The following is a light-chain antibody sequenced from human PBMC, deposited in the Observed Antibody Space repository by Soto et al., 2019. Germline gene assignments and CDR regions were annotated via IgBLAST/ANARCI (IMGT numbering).Light chain of an antibody. CDR3: SSYTSSSTLGV. CDR1: SSDVGGYNY. J-gene: IGLJ1*01. V-gene: IGLV2-14*03. Sequence: QSVLTQPASLSGSPGQSITISCTGTSSDVGGYNYVSWYQHHPGKAPKLMIYDVSNRPSGVSNRFSGSKSGNTASLTISGLQAEDEADYYCSSYTSSSTLGVFGTGTKLTVL. CDR2: DVS.